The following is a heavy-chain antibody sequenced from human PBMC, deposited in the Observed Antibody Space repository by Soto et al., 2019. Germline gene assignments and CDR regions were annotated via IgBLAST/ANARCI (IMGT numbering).Heavy chain of an antibody. J-gene: IGHJ3*02. CDR2: ISSSSSYI. CDR1: GFTFSSYS. D-gene: IGHD3-22*01. V-gene: IGHV3-21*01. CDR3: ASSGYFHDACDI. Sequence: EVQLVEPGGGLVKPGGSLRLSCAASGFTFSSYSMNWVRQAPGKGLEWVSSISSSSSYIYYADSVKGRFTISRDNAKKSLYLQMNSLRAEDTAVYYCASSGYFHDACDIWGQGTMVTVSS.